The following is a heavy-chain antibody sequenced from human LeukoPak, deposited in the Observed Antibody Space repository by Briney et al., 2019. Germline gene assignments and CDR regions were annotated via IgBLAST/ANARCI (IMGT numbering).Heavy chain of an antibody. Sequence: SETLSLTCAVYGASFSGYYGGWIRQPPGKGLEWIGEINHSGSTNYNPSLKSRVTISVDTAKNQFSLKLSSVTAADTAVYYCARHVRWLLSNWFDPWGQGTLVTVSS. CDR3: ARHVRWLLSNWFDP. CDR1: GASFSGYY. D-gene: IGHD2-21*02. V-gene: IGHV4-34*01. J-gene: IGHJ5*02. CDR2: INHSGST.